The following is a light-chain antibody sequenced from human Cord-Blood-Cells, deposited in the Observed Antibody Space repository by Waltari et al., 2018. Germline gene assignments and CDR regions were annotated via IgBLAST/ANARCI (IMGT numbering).Light chain of an antibody. Sequence: DIQMTQSPSTRSASVGDRVTTTCRASQSISSWLAWYQQKPGKAPKLLIYDASSLESGVPSRFSGSGSGTEFTLTISSLQPDDFATYYCQQYNSYSYTFGQGTKLEIK. V-gene: IGKV1-5*01. CDR2: DAS. CDR3: QQYNSYSYT. J-gene: IGKJ2*01. CDR1: QSISSW.